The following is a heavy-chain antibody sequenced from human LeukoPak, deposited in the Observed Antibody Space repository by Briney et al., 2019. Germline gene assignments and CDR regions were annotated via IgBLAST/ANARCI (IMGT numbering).Heavy chain of an antibody. D-gene: IGHD4-17*01. V-gene: IGHV1-2*02. CDR2: INPNSGGT. J-gene: IGHJ4*02. Sequence: GASVKVSCKASGYTFTGYYMHWVRQAPGQGLEWMGWINPNSGGTNYAQKFQGRVTMTRNTSISTAYMELSSLRSEDTAVYYCARSTVTMSDDYWGQGTLVTVSS. CDR3: ARSTVTMSDDY. CDR1: GYTFTGYY.